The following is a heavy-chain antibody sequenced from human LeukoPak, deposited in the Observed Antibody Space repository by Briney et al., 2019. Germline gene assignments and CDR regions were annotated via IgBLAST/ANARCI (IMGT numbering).Heavy chain of an antibody. V-gene: IGHV1-18*04. CDR3: ARDNGGHYYGSGCDY. CDR1: GYTFTSYG. D-gene: IGHD3-10*01. J-gene: IGHJ4*02. CDR2: ISAYNGNT. Sequence: ASVKVSCKASGYTFTSYGISWVRQAPGQGLEWMGWISAYNGNTNYAQKLQGRVTMTTDTSTSTAYMGLRSLRSDDTAVYYCARDNGGHYYGSGCDYWGQGTLVTVSS.